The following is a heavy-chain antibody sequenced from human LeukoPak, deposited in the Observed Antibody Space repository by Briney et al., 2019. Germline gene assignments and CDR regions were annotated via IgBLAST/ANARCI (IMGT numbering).Heavy chain of an antibody. Sequence: GGSLRLSCAASGFTFSSYWMHWVRQAPGKGLVWVSRINSDGSSATYADSVKGRFTISRDNAKNTLYLQMNSLRAEDTAVYYCARTRGDCSGGSCYFDAFDIWGQGTMATVSS. J-gene: IGHJ3*02. CDR2: INSDGSSA. V-gene: IGHV3-74*01. CDR3: ARTRGDCSGGSCYFDAFDI. D-gene: IGHD2-15*01. CDR1: GFTFSSYW.